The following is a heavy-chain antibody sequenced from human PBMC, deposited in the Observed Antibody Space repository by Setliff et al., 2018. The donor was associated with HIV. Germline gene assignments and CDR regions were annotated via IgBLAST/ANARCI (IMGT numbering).Heavy chain of an antibody. J-gene: IGHJ4*02. V-gene: IGHV1-69*13. D-gene: IGHD3-22*01. Sequence: GASVKVSCKASGGTFRSHENSWVRQAPGQGLEWMGGIVPILNTGNYAPKFQGRVTITADESTTTAHMELSSLRSEDTAVYYCARIPNHSSGFDYWGQGTPVTVSS. CDR3: ARIPNHSSGFDY. CDR1: GGTFRSHE. CDR2: IVPILNTG.